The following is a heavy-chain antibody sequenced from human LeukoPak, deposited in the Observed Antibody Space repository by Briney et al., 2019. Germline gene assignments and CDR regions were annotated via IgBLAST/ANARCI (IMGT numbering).Heavy chain of an antibody. CDR2: IHPHGIF. V-gene: IGHV4-34*01. CDR1: ACSCDDYY. Sequence: PSETLSLTCDVSACSCDDYYSSWIRQPPGKGLEWIGEIHPHGIFYYNSSLMRLVTISIDTSKSQFSLRLTSVTAADTAIYYCSRGRDRSKAGDHWGQGSLVTVSS. CDR3: SRGRDRSKAGDH. D-gene: IGHD5-24*01. J-gene: IGHJ4*02.